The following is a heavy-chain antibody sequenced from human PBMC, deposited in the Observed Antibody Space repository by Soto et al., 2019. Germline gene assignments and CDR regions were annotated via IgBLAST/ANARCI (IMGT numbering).Heavy chain of an antibody. Sequence: GGSLRLSCAVSGFTFSSYDMHWVRQRTGKGLEWVSAIGTDGNTYYTASVKGRFTISRENAKNSLYLQMNSLRAEDTAVYYCAKVRPLRDCTRTSCLGAFDIWGQGTMVTVSS. CDR1: GFTFSSYD. J-gene: IGHJ3*02. D-gene: IGHD2-2*01. V-gene: IGHV3-13*01. CDR2: IGTDGNT. CDR3: AKVRPLRDCTRTSCLGAFDI.